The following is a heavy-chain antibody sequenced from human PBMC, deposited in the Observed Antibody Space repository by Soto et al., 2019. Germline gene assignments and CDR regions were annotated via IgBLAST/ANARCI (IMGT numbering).Heavy chain of an antibody. J-gene: IGHJ4*02. Sequence: GGSLRLSCTVSGFTFSSYWRHWVRQAPGKGLVWVSRINSDGSSTTYADSVKGRFTISRDNAKNTLYLQMNSLRAEDTAVYFCARVECSGGSCYSIDFWGQGTLVTVSS. CDR1: GFTFSSYW. D-gene: IGHD2-15*01. CDR2: INSDGSST. CDR3: ARVECSGGSCYSIDF. V-gene: IGHV3-74*01.